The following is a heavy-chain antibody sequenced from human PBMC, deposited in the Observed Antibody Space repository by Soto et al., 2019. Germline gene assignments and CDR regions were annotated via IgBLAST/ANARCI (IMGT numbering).Heavy chain of an antibody. D-gene: IGHD1-26*01. CDR2: IYYSGST. CDR3: ARDPRELWPAPIGMDV. J-gene: IGHJ6*02. Sequence: PSETLSLTCTVSGGSISSGGYYWSWIRQHPGKCLEWIGYIYYSGSTYYNPSLKSRVTISVDTSKNQFSLKLSSVTAADKAVYCCARDPRELWPAPIGMDVCGQGTTVTVS. V-gene: IGHV4-31*03. CDR1: GGSISSGGYY.